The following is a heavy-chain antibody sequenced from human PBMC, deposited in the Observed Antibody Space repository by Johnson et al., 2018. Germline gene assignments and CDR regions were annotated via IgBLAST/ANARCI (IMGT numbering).Heavy chain of an antibody. J-gene: IGHJ6*03. CDR2: ISYDGSNK. Sequence: QVQLVQSGGGVVQPGRSLRLSCAASGFTFSSYTMHWVRQAPGKGLEWVAVISYDGSNKYYADSVKGRFTIARDNSKNTLYLQMNSLRAEDTAVYYCAKDESSAPDHYYYYYYMDVWGKGTTVTVSS. D-gene: IGHD6-19*01. CDR3: AKDESSAPDHYYYYYYMDV. CDR1: GFTFSSYT. V-gene: IGHV3-30-3*01.